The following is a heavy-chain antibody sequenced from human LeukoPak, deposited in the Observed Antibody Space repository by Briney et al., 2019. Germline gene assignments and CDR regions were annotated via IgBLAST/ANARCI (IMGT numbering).Heavy chain of an antibody. CDR3: SSGHYGSGSYRWDY. CDR2: SRDKANSYST. Sequence: GGSLRLSCAASGFIFSDHYMDWVRQAPRKGLEWVGRSRDKANSYSTEYAASVKGRFTISRDDSKSIAYLQMNSLKTEDTAVYYCSSGHYGSGSYRWDYWGQGTLVTVSS. CDR1: GFIFSDHY. J-gene: IGHJ4*02. D-gene: IGHD3-10*01. V-gene: IGHV3-72*01.